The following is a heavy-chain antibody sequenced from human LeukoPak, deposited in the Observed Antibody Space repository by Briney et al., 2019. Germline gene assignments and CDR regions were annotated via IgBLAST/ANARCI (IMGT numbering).Heavy chain of an antibody. D-gene: IGHD2-21*02. V-gene: IGHV4-59*01. CDR2: IYYSGST. J-gene: IGHJ3*02. CDR1: GGSISSYY. Sequence: PPETLSLTCTVSGGSISSYYWSWIRQPPGKGLEWIGYIYYSGSTNYNPSLKSRVTISVDTSKNQFSLKLSSVTAADTAVYYCARDSSYCGGDCYSDDAFDIWGQGTMVTVSS. CDR3: ARDSSYCGGDCYSDDAFDI.